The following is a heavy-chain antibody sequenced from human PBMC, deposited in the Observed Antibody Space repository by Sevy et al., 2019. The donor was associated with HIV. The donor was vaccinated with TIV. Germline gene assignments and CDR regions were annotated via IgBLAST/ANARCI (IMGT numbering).Heavy chain of an antibody. V-gene: IGHV3-21*01. CDR3: ARGMGDPRADSFDY. CDR1: GFTFNIYS. Sequence: GGSLRLSCAASGFTFNIYSMNWVRQAPGKELEWVSSISGSSSYIFYADSVKGRFTISRDNAKNSLYLQMNSLRAEDTAVYYCARGMGDPRADSFDYWGQGTLVTVSS. D-gene: IGHD3-10*01. J-gene: IGHJ4*02. CDR2: ISGSSSYI.